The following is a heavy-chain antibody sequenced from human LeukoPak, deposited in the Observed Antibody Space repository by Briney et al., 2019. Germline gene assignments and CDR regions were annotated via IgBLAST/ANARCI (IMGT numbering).Heavy chain of an antibody. V-gene: IGHV3-48*04. CDR1: GFTFTDHS. CDR3: ATFGFNWNLGY. J-gene: IGHJ4*02. Sequence: GGSLRLSCAASGFTFTDHSMIWVRQAPGKGLEWISYITRTSHTIYYADSVEGRFTMSRDNAKNTVYLQMNSLRAEDTAVYYCATFGFNWNLGYWGQGTLVTVSS. D-gene: IGHD1-20*01. CDR2: ITRTSHTI.